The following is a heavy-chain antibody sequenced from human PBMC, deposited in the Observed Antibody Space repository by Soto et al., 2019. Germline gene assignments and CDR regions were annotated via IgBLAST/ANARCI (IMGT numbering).Heavy chain of an antibody. CDR1: GGTFSRYS. Sequence: QVQLVQSGAEVKKPGSSVKVSCKASGGTFSRYSITWVRQAPGHGLEWIGRIIPIFGIPTYAQKFQGRVTITPDESTSPAYMELSSLRSDDTAVYYCAREDRDRETGLVPAAIDGMDVWGQGTTVTVSS. J-gene: IGHJ6*02. CDR3: AREDRDRETGLVPAAIDGMDV. CDR2: IIPIFGIP. V-gene: IGHV1-69*08. D-gene: IGHD2-2*01.